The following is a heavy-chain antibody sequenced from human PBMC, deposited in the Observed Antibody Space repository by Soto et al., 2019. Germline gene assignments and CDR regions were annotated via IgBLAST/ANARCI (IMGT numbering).Heavy chain of an antibody. CDR1: GFAFSDYW. J-gene: IGHJ3*01. CDR2: INSGGTRT. V-gene: IGHV3-74*01. CDR3: VQESPDFAADPDAYRV. Sequence: EVQLVESGGGSVQLGGSLRLSCLASGFAFSDYWMHWVHQTPEKGLVWVSRINSGGTRTNYADSVKGRFTISRDNGKNTLFLQMNGLRVEDTAVYYCVQESPDFAADPDAYRVWGQGTKVTVS.